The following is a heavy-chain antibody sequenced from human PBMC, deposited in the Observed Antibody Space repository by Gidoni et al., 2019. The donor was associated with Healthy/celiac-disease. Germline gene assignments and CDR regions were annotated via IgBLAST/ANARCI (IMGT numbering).Heavy chain of an antibody. V-gene: IGHV3-33*01. CDR2: IWYDGSNK. CDR3: ARSLSSSRGMDV. D-gene: IGHD6-6*01. Sequence: QVQLVESGGGVVQHGRSLRLSCAASGSTFSSSGMHWVRQAPGKGLEWVAVIWYDGSNKYYADSVKGRFTISRDNSKNTLYLQMNSLRAEDTAVYYCARSLSSSRGMDVWGQGTTVTVSS. CDR1: GSTFSSSG. J-gene: IGHJ6*02.